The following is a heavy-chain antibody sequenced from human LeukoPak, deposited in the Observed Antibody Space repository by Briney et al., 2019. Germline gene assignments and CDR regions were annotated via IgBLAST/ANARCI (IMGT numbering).Heavy chain of an antibody. V-gene: IGHV3-23*01. J-gene: IGHJ4*02. CDR2: ISGSGGST. D-gene: IGHD5-24*01. CDR3: AKDREEVAMATIVDY. CDR1: GFTFSSYA. Sequence: PGGSLRLSCAASGFTFSSYAMSWVRQAPGKGLEWVSAISGSGGSTYYADSVKGRFTISRDNSKNTLYLQMNSLRAEDTAVYYWAKDREEVAMATIVDYWGQGTLVTVSS.